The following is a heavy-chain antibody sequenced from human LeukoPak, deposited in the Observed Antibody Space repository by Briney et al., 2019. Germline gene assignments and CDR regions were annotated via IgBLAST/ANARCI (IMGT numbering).Heavy chain of an antibody. CDR3: ARGRAGNYYNHNDY. Sequence: PGRSLRLSCAASGFTFSSYGMHCVRQAPGKGLEWVAVIWYDGSNKYYADSVKGRFTISRDNSKNTLYLQMNSLRAEDTAVYYCARGRAGNYYNHNDYWGQGTLVTVSS. D-gene: IGHD3-10*01. CDR1: GFTFSSYG. V-gene: IGHV3-33*01. J-gene: IGHJ4*01. CDR2: IWYDGSNK.